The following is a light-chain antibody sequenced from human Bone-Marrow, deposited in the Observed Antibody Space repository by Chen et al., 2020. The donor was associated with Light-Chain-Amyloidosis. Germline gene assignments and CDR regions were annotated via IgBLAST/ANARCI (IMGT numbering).Light chain of an antibody. Sequence: QSVLTQPPSVSGAPGQRVTISCTGSSSNIGATYDVHWYQHLPGTAPKLLIYRNTNRTSGVPDRFSGSKSGTSASLAITGLQAEDEGDYYCQSYDSSLSAVVFGGGTKLTVL. V-gene: IGLV1-40*01. CDR1: SSNIGATYD. CDR3: QSYDSSLSAVV. CDR2: RNT. J-gene: IGLJ2*01.